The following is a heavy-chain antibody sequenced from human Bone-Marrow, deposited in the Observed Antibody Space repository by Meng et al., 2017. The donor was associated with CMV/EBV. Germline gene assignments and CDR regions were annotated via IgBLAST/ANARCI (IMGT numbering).Heavy chain of an antibody. D-gene: IGHD2-2*01. J-gene: IGHJ3*02. CDR2: IYSGGST. CDR1: GFTASSNY. Sequence: GESLKISCAASGFTASSNYMSWVRQAPGKGLEWVSVIYSGGSTYYADPVKGRFTISRDNSKNTLYLQMNSLRAEDTAVHYCARSIVPAAADAFDIWGQGTMVTVSS. CDR3: ARSIVPAAADAFDI. V-gene: IGHV3-53*01.